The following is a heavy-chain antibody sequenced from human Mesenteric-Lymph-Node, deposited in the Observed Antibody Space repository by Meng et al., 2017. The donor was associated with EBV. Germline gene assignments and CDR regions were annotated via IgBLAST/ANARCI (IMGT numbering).Heavy chain of an antibody. CDR3: ASGDLYFEK. J-gene: IGHJ1*01. D-gene: IGHD4-17*01. CDR2: SSIYNDDT. CDR1: ADTYTS. V-gene: IGHV1-18*01. Sequence: QAQLVQSGPEVKKPGASVKVSCRSSADTYTSWVRQAPGQGLEWMGWSSIYNDDTHYAETFKARVTMTTDTSTGTAYMELRSLTSDDTAVYYCASGDLYFEKWGQGTLVTVAS.